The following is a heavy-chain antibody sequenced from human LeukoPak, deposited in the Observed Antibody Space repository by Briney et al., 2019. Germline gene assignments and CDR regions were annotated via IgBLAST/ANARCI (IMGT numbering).Heavy chain of an antibody. CDR3: AVGSVPYGSGSYYAYYFDY. CDR1: GGTFSSYA. D-gene: IGHD3-10*01. V-gene: IGHV1-69*04. J-gene: IGHJ4*02. Sequence: ASVKVSCKASGGTFSSYAISWVRQAPGQGLEWMGRIIPILGIANYAQKFQGRVTITADKSTSTAYMELSSLRSEDTAVYYCAVGSVPYGSGSYYAYYFDYWGQGALVTVSS. CDR2: IIPILGIA.